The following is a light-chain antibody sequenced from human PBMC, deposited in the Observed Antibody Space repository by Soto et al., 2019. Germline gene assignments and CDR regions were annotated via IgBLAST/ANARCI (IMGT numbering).Light chain of an antibody. J-gene: IGKJ1*01. V-gene: IGKV1-5*01. Sequence: DIQMNQSPSTLSASVGDRVTITCRASQSISSWLAWYQQKPGKAPKVLIYDASNLKSGVPSRFSGSGSGTEFILTISSLQPDDFATYYCQQYYTYPWTFGQGTKVDIK. CDR2: DAS. CDR1: QSISSW. CDR3: QQYYTYPWT.